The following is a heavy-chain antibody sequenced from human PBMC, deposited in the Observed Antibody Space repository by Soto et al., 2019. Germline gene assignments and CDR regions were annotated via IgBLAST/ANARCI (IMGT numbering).Heavy chain of an antibody. V-gene: IGHV4-30-4*01. CDR3: ARDTGYYDSSGKNFFDY. CDR1: GGSITSGDYC. J-gene: IGHJ4*02. Sequence: QVQLQESGPGLVKPSQTLSLTCTVSGGSITSGDYCWSWIRQPPGKGLEWIGYIYYSGSTSYNPSLKSRVNISVDTSKNQFSLKLSSVTAADTAVYYCARDTGYYDSSGKNFFDYWGQGTLVTVSS. D-gene: IGHD3-22*01. CDR2: IYYSGST.